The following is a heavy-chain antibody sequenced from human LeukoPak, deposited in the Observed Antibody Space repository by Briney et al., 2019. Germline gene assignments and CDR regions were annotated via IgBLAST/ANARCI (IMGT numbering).Heavy chain of an antibody. D-gene: IGHD3-22*01. V-gene: IGHV3-48*01. CDR3: ARGWDNNDSSGYSA. J-gene: IGHJ4*02. Sequence: GSLRLSCVASGFTLSSYSMNWVRQAPGKGLEWASYISSGSSTIYYADSVKGRFTISRDNAKNSLYLQMNSLRVEDTAVYYCARGWDNNDSSGYSAWGQGTLVTVSS. CDR2: ISSGSSTI. CDR1: GFTLSSYS.